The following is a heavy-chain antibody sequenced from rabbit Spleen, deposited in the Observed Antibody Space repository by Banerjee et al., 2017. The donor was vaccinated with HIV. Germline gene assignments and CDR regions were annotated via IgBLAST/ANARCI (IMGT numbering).Heavy chain of an antibody. Sequence: QSLEESGGDLVKPGASLTLTCTASGVSFSISSYMCWVRQAPGKGLEWIACIDAGSSAFTYFATWAKGRFTISKTSSTTVTLQMTRLTAADTATYFCARDTSSSFSSYGMDLWGPGHPGHRL. J-gene: IGHJ6*01. D-gene: IGHD1-1*01. CDR2: IDAGSSAFT. V-gene: IGHV1S40*01. CDR3: ARDTSSSFSSYGMDL. CDR1: GVSFSISSY.